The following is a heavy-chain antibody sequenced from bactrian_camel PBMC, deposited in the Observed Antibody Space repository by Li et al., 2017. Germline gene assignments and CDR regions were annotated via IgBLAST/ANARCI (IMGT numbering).Heavy chain of an antibody. CDR3: AADPSGGSWPRYECNF. D-gene: IGHD6*01. V-gene: IGHV3S53*01. J-gene: IGHJ4*01. CDR1: KSTVTISR. Sequence: HVQLVESGGGSVQPGGTLRLSCVRSKSTVTISRMAWFRQTPGKEREGLAVIRSDGILAYSESVRGRFTISGDIAKNTLYLEMTNLKPEDTAMYYCAADPSGGSWPRYECNFWGQGTQVTVS. CDR2: IRSDGIL.